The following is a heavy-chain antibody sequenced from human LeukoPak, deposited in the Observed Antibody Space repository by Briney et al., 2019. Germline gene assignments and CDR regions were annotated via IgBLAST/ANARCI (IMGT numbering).Heavy chain of an antibody. D-gene: IGHD3-10*01. CDR3: ARDPGPEVMVRGAPYYYYMDV. J-gene: IGHJ6*03. Sequence: SETLSLTCTVSGGSISSGDYYWSWIRQPPGKGLEWIGYIYYSGSTNYNPSLKSRVTISVDTSKNQFSLKLSSVTAADTAVYYCARDPGPEVMVRGAPYYYYMDVWGKGTTVTVSS. V-gene: IGHV4-61*08. CDR1: GGSISSGDYY. CDR2: IYYSGST.